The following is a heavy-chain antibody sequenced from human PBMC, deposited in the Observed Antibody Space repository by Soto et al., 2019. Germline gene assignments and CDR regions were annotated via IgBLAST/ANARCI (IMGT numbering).Heavy chain of an antibody. CDR3: ARGARYNWNYDWFDP. D-gene: IGHD1-7*01. CDR1: GFTFSSYS. CDR2: ISGSSSYI. J-gene: IGHJ5*02. Sequence: EVQLVESGGGLVKPGGSQRLSCVASGFTFSSYSINWVRQAPGKGLEWVSSISGSSSYIYYADSVKGRFTISRDNAKNSLYLQMNSLRAEDTAVYYCARGARYNWNYDWFDPWGQGTLVTVSS. V-gene: IGHV3-21*01.